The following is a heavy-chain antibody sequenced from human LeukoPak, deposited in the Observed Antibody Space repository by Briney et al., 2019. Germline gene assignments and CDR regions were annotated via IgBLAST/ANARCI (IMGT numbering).Heavy chain of an antibody. CDR1: GGSFSGYY. D-gene: IGHD3-10*01. CDR3: TSSFGQLSFFDY. V-gene: IGHV3-49*03. CDR2: IRSKAYGGTT. Sequence: LSLTCAVYGGSFSGYYWSWIRQPPGKGLEWVGFIRSKAYGGTTEYAASVKGRFTISRDDSKSIAYLQMNSLKTEDTAVYYCTSSFGQLSFFDYWGQGTLVTVSS. J-gene: IGHJ4*02.